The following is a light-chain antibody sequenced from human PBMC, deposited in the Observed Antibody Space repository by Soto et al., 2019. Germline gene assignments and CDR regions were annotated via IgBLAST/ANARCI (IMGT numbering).Light chain of an antibody. CDR2: AAS. J-gene: IGKJ1*01. CDR1: QSINWY. Sequence: DIQMAQSPSYLSASVGDRVTITCRASQSINWYLNWYQQKPGKAPNLLIYAASSLQSGVPSRFSGSGSGTDFTLTISSLQSEDFATYYCQQHYITPWTFGQGTKVDI. V-gene: IGKV1-39*01. CDR3: QQHYITPWT.